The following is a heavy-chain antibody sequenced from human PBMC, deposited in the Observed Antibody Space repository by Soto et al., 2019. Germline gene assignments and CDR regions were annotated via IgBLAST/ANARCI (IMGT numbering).Heavy chain of an antibody. V-gene: IGHV1-18*01. D-gene: IGHD1-26*01. J-gene: IGHJ4*02. Sequence: QVQLVQSGAEVKKPGASVKVSCKASGYTFTSYGISWVRQAPGQGLEWMGWISAYNGNTNYAQKLQGRVTMTTDTSTSKAYMELRSLRSDDTAVYYCARTTRNKWELPRGFDYWGQGTLVTVSS. CDR3: ARTTRNKWELPRGFDY. CDR1: GYTFTSYG. CDR2: ISAYNGNT.